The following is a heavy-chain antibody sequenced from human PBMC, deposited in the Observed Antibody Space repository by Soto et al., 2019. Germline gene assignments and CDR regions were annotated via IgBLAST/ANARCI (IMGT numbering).Heavy chain of an antibody. CDR1: GGTFSSYA. V-gene: IGHV1-69*06. CDR2: IIPIFGTA. J-gene: IGHJ6*02. Sequence: SVKVSCKASGGTFSSYAISWVRQAPGQGLEWMGGIIPIFGTANYAQKFQGRVTITADKSTSTAYMELSSLRSEDTAVYYCARGDTTPSYYYYGMDVWGQGTTFTVSS. D-gene: IGHD5-18*01. CDR3: ARGDTTPSYYYYGMDV.